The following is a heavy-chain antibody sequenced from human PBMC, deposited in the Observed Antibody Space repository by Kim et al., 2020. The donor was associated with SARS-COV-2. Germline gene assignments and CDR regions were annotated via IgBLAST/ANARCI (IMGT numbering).Heavy chain of an antibody. Sequence: SVKVSCKASGGTFSSYAISWVRQAPGQGLEWMGGIIPIFGTANYAQKFQGRVTITADESTSTAYMELSSLRSEDTAVYYCARDLWKCSSTSCYAPFDYWGQGTLVTVSS. CDR2: IIPIFGTA. D-gene: IGHD2-2*01. V-gene: IGHV1-69*13. CDR1: GGTFSSYA. J-gene: IGHJ4*02. CDR3: ARDLWKCSSTSCYAPFDY.